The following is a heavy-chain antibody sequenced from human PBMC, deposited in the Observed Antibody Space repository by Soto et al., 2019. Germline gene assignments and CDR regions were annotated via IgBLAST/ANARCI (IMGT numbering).Heavy chain of an antibody. D-gene: IGHD7-27*01. V-gene: IGHV3-74*01. J-gene: IGHJ6*03. Sequence: EVQLVESGGGLVQPGGSLRLSCVASGFTFSGSWMHWVRQGPGKGLVWVSRINTDGSSTSYVGSVEGRFTISRDNAKNTLYLQMNSLRAEDTGVYYCARPRLGNYMDVWGKGTTVTVSS. CDR2: INTDGSST. CDR1: GFTFSGSW. CDR3: ARPRLGNYMDV.